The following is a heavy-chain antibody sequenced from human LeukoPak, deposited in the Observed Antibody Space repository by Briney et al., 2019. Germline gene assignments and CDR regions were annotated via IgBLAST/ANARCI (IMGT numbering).Heavy chain of an antibody. V-gene: IGHV1-8*01. Sequence: ASVKVSCKASGYIFTNYDINWVRQATGQGLEWVGWMNPKSGNTGYAQKFQGRVTMTRDTSITTAYMELSSLRSEDTAVYYCARVYGEIDYWGQGTLVTVSS. CDR3: ARVYGEIDY. J-gene: IGHJ4*02. D-gene: IGHD4-17*01. CDR1: GYIFTNYD. CDR2: MNPKSGNT.